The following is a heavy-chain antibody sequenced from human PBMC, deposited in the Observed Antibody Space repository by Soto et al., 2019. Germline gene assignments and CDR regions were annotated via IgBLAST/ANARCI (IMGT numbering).Heavy chain of an antibody. V-gene: IGHV3-21*01. J-gene: IGHJ6*03. CDR2: ISSSSSYI. D-gene: IGHD1-26*01. CDR3: ARDRRYPTDIYYYYMDV. Sequence: GGSLRLSCAASGFTFSSYSMNWVRQAPGKGLEWVSSISSSSSYIYYADSVKGRFTISRDNAKNSLYLQMNSLRAEDTAVYYCARDRRYPTDIYYYYMDVWGKGTTVTVSS. CDR1: GFTFSSYS.